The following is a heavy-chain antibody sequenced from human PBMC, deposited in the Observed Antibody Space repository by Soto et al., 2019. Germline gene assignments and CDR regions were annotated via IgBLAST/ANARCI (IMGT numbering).Heavy chain of an antibody. J-gene: IGHJ4*02. D-gene: IGHD3-22*01. CDR3: AKSPGMYYYDSSGYYHYDY. Sequence: PGGSLRLSCAASGFTFSSYGMHWVRQAPGKGLEWVSAISGSGVSTYYADSVKGRLTISRDNSKNTLYLQMNSLRAEDTAVYYCAKSPGMYYYDSSGYYHYDYWGQGTLVTVSS. CDR2: ISGSGVST. CDR1: GFTFSSYG. V-gene: IGHV3-23*01.